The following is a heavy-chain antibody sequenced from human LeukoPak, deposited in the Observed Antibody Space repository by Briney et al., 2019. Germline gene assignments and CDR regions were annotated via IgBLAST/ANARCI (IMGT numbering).Heavy chain of an antibody. CDR1: GYSISSGYY. CDR3: AGRPATYDY. D-gene: IGHD2-2*01. J-gene: IGHJ4*02. V-gene: IGHV4-38-2*01. Sequence: SETPSLTCAVSGYSISSGYYWGWIRQPPGKGLEWIGSIYHSGSTYYNPSLKSRVTISVDTSKNQFSLKLSSVTAADTAVYYCAGRPATYDYWGQGTLVTVSS. CDR2: IYHSGST.